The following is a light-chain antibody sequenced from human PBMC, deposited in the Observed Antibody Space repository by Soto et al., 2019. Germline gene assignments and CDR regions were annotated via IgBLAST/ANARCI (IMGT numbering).Light chain of an antibody. J-gene: IGKJ1*01. CDR3: QQYNSYSPA. V-gene: IGKV1-5*01. CDR1: QSISSW. CDR2: DAS. Sequence: IQMTQSPSSVSASVGDRVTITCRASQSISSWLAWYQQKPGKAPKLLIYDASSLESGVPSRFSGSGSGTEFTLTISSLQPDDFATYYCQQYNSYSPAFGQGTKVDIK.